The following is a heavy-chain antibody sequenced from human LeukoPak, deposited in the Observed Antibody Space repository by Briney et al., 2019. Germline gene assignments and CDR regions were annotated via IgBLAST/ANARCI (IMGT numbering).Heavy chain of an antibody. V-gene: IGHV4-39*01. Sequence: SETLSLTCTVSSGSISSSSYYWGWIRQPPGKGLEWIGSIYYSGSTYYNPSLKSRVTISVDTSKNQFSLKLSSVTAADTAVYYCAALRRDIVVVVAATYAFDIWGQGTMVTVSS. CDR3: AALRRDIVVVVAATYAFDI. CDR2: IYYSGST. J-gene: IGHJ3*02. D-gene: IGHD2-15*01. CDR1: SGSISSSSYY.